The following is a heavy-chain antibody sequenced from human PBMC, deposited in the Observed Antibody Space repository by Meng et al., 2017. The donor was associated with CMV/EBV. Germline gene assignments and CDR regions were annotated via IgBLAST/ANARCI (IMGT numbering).Heavy chain of an antibody. V-gene: IGHV4-34*01. CDR1: GGSVSGYY. J-gene: IGHJ1*01. Sequence: SLTCAVYGGSVSGYYWSWIRQSPGKGLEWIGEINHSGSTNYNPSLKSRVTISVDTSKNQFSLKLSSVTAADTAVYYCARGGRGSYFLHWGQGILVTVSS. CDR3: ARGGRGSYFLH. CDR2: INHSGST. D-gene: IGHD1-26*01.